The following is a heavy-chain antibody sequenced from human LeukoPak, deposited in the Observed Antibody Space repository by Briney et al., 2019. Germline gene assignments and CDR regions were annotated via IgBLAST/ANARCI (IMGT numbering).Heavy chain of an antibody. CDR1: GGSISSYY. V-gene: IGHV4-4*07. CDR2: IYTSGST. D-gene: IGHD3-10*01. CDR3: ARLLLWFGELGRWFDP. Sequence: PSETLSLTCTVSGGSISSYYWSWIRQPAGKGLEWIGRIYTSGSTNYNPSLKSRVTMSVDTSKNQFSLKLSSVTAADTAVYYCARLLLWFGELGRWFDPWGQGTLVTVSS. J-gene: IGHJ5*02.